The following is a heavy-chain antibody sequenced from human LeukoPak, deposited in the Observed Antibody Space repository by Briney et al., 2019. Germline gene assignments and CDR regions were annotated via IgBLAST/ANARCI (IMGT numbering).Heavy chain of an antibody. CDR1: GYTFSIYN. CDR3: AREGVAGTGLDY. J-gene: IGHJ4*02. CDR2: INPSGGT. V-gene: IGHV1-46*01. Sequence: ASVRVSCKASGYTFSIYNMHWVRQAPGQGLEWMGIINPSGGTSYAQKLQGRITMTRDTSTVYMELSSLRSEDTAVYYCAREGVAGTGLDYWGQGTLVTVSS. D-gene: IGHD6-13*01.